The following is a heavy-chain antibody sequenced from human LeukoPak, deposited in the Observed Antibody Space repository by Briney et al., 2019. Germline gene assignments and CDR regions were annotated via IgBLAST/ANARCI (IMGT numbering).Heavy chain of an antibody. Sequence: ASVKVSCKASGYTFTSYGISWVRQAPGQGLEWMGWISAYNGNTNYAQKLQGRVTMTTDTSTSTAYMELRSLRSDDTAVYYCARDRFCSGGSCYSWLQDWFDPWGQGTLATVSS. V-gene: IGHV1-18*01. CDR2: ISAYNGNT. D-gene: IGHD2-15*01. CDR1: GYTFTSYG. CDR3: ARDRFCSGGSCYSWLQDWFDP. J-gene: IGHJ5*02.